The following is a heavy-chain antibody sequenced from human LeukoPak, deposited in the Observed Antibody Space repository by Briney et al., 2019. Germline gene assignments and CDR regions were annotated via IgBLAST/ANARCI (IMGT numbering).Heavy chain of an antibody. J-gene: IGHJ3*02. CDR1: GGTFSSYA. V-gene: IGHV1-69*13. CDR3: ARELYSSSWDSFVSVPEGAFDI. D-gene: IGHD6-13*01. Sequence: SVKVSCKASGGTFSSYAISWVRQAPGQGLEWMGGIIPIFGTANYAQKFQGRVTITADESTSTAYMELSSLRSEDAAVYYCARELYSSSWDSFVSVPEGAFDIWGQGTMVNVSS. CDR2: IIPIFGTA.